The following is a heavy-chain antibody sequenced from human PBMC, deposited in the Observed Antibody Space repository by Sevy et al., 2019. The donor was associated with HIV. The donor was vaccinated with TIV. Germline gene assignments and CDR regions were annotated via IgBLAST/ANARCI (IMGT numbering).Heavy chain of an antibody. V-gene: IGHV4-39*01. CDR1: GASISSSGYC. CDR3: AGPILTYNNGWSYYDY. Sequence: SETLSLTCTVSGASISSSGYCWGWIRQPPGKGLEWIASINYSGIRFYNPSLKSRITISADTSKNQFSLDLNSVTAADTAIYYCAGPILTYNNGWSYYDYWGQGTVVTVSS. D-gene: IGHD6-19*01. CDR2: INYSGIR. J-gene: IGHJ4*02.